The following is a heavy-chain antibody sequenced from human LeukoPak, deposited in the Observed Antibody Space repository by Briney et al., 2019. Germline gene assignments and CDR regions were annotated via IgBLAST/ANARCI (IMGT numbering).Heavy chain of an antibody. CDR3: ARASSGYYSHAFDI. D-gene: IGHD3-22*01. CDR2: IYYSGST. Sequence: PSETLSLTCTVSGGSISSGDYYWSWIRQPPGKGLEWIGYIYYSGSTYYNPSLKSRVTISVDTSKNQFSLRLSSVTAADTAVYYCARASSGYYSHAFDIWGQGTMVTVSS. J-gene: IGHJ3*02. V-gene: IGHV4-30-4*01. CDR1: GGSISSGDYY.